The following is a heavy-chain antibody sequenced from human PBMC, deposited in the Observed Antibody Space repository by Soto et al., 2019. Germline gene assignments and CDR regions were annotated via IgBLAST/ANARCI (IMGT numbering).Heavy chain of an antibody. CDR2: IIPIFGTA. Sequence: QVQLVQSGAAVKKPGSSVKVSCKASGGTFSSYAISWVRQAPGQGLEWMGGIIPIFGTANYAQKFQGRVTITADESTSTAYMELSSLRPEDTAVYYCERDQGELDRVNAFDICVQGTMVTVSS. V-gene: IGHV1-69*01. D-gene: IGHD1-1*01. CDR3: ERDQGELDRVNAFDI. J-gene: IGHJ3*02. CDR1: GGTFSSYA.